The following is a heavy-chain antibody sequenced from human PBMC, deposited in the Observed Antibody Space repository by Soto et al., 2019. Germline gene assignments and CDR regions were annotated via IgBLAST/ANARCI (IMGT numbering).Heavy chain of an antibody. CDR1: GCPFISNG. J-gene: IGHJ5*02. Sequence: PGGSVKGTCVALGCPFISNGMNWVRKAPGKGLEGVAVIWYDGSNRCYADSVKGRFTISRDNSKNTLYLQMNSLRAEDTAVYYCAREGVACIAAAGTPGWIDPWGQGTPVTVSS. CDR2: IWYDGSNR. V-gene: IGHV3-33*01. D-gene: IGHD6-13*01. CDR3: AREGVACIAAAGTPGWIDP.